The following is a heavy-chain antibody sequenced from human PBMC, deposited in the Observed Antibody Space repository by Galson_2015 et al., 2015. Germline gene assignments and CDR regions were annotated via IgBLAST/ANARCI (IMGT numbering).Heavy chain of an antibody. V-gene: IGHV3-48*02. Sequence: SLRLSCAASGFTFSSYSMNWVRQAPGKGLEWVSYISSSSSTIYYADSVKGRFTISRDNAKNSLYLQMNSLRDEDTAVYYCARDQYVMGPRGAFDIWGQGTMVTVSS. J-gene: IGHJ3*02. D-gene: IGHD3-16*01. CDR1: GFTFSSYS. CDR2: ISSSSSTI. CDR3: ARDQYVMGPRGAFDI.